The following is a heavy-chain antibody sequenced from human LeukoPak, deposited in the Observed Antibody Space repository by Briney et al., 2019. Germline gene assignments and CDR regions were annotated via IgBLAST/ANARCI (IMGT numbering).Heavy chain of an antibody. Sequence: ASVKVSCKASGGTFSSYTISWVRQAPGQGLEWMGRIIPILGIANYAQKFQGRVTITADKSTSTAYMELSSLRSEDTAVYYCARTNYDFRSGYPLGVDPWGQGTLVTVSS. V-gene: IGHV1-69*02. J-gene: IGHJ5*02. D-gene: IGHD3-3*01. CDR1: GGTFSSYT. CDR3: ARTNYDFRSGYPLGVDP. CDR2: IIPILGIA.